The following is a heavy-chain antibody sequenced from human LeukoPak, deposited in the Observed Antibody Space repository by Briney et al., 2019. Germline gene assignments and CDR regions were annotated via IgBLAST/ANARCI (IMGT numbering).Heavy chain of an antibody. J-gene: IGHJ5*02. CDR3: ARIPYDSSGYHGGWFDP. V-gene: IGHV4-30-2*01. Sequence: PSETLSLTCTVSGGSISSGGYYWSWIRQPPGKGLEWIGYIYHSGSTYYNPSLKSRVTISVDRSKNQFSLKLSSVTAADTAVYYCARIPYDSSGYHGGWFDPWGQGTLVTVSS. D-gene: IGHD3-22*01. CDR2: IYHSGST. CDR1: GGSISSGGYY.